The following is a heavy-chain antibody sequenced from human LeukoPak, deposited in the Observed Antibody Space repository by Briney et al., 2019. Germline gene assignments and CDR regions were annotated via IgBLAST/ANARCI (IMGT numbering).Heavy chain of an antibody. V-gene: IGHV1-69*05. CDR3: ARDRWTAMVTWYFDY. J-gene: IGHJ4*02. CDR1: GGTFSSYA. CDR2: IIPIFGTA. Sequence: ASVKVSCXASGGTFSSYAISWVRQAPGQGREWMGRIIPIFGTANSAQKFQGRVTITTDESTSTAYMELSSLRSEDTAVYYCARDRWTAMVTWYFDYWGQGTLVTVSS. D-gene: IGHD5-18*01.